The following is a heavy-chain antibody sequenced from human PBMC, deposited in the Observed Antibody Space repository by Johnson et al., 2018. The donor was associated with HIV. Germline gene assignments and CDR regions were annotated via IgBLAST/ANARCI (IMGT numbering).Heavy chain of an antibody. D-gene: IGHD5-24*01. CDR1: GFTFSSYG. CDR3: ARGVGDGYNLSAFDI. Sequence: QVQLVESGGGVVRPGRSLRLSCAASGFTFSSYGMHWVRQAPGKGLEWVAVIWYDGSNKYYADSVKGRFTISRDNSKNTLYLQMNSLRAEDTAVYYCARGVGDGYNLSAFDIWGQGTMVTVSS. CDR2: IWYDGSNK. V-gene: IGHV3-33*01. J-gene: IGHJ3*02.